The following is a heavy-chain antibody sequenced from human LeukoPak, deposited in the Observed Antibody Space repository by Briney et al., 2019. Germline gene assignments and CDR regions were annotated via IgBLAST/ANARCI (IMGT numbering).Heavy chain of an antibody. J-gene: IGHJ4*02. Sequence: SETLSLTCTVSGGSISSYYWSWIRQPPGKGLEWIGYIYYSGSTNYNPSLKSQVSISVDTSRNQFSLNLTSVTAADMAVYYCVRGKDFWGQGTLVTVSS. CDR3: VRGKDF. CDR2: IYYSGST. V-gene: IGHV4-59*01. CDR1: GGSISSYY.